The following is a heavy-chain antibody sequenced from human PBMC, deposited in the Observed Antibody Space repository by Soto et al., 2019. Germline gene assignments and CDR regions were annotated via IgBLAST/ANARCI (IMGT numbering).Heavy chain of an antibody. Sequence: SETLSLTCTVSGGSITGGSISTTTYYWGWMRQPPGKGLEWIASFFIGGNTYYNPSLKSRVTTSVDTSKNQFSLKLNSVTAADTAVYYCARDLWGYCGADCYPLDVWGQGTTVTVSS. CDR1: GGSITGGSISTTTYY. V-gene: IGHV4-39*02. D-gene: IGHD2-21*02. CDR3: ARDLWGYCGADCYPLDV. J-gene: IGHJ6*02. CDR2: FFIGGNT.